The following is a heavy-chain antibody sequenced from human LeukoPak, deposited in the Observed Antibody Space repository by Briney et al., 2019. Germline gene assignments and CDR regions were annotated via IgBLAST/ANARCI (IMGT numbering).Heavy chain of an antibody. CDR3: ARDARNDYSLDY. CDR1: GFTFSSYA. Sequence: GGSLRLSCAASGFTFSSYAMHWVRQAPGKGLEWVAVISYDGSNKYYADSVKGRFTISRDNSKNTLYLQMNSLRAEDTAVYYCARDARNDYSLDYWGQGTLVTVSS. D-gene: IGHD4-11*01. CDR2: ISYDGSNK. V-gene: IGHV3-30*04. J-gene: IGHJ4*02.